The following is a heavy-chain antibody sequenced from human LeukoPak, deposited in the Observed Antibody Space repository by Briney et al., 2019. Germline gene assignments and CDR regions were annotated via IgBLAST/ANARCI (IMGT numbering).Heavy chain of an antibody. CDR1: GGSFSGYY. V-gene: IGHV4-34*01. CDR3: ASNERYDILTEHAFDI. J-gene: IGHJ3*02. D-gene: IGHD3-9*01. CDR2: INHSGST. Sequence: PSETLSLTCAVYGGSFSGYYWSWIRQPPGKGLEWIGEINHSGSTNYNPSLKSRVTISVDTSKNQFSLKLSSVTAADTAVYYCASNERYDILTEHAFDIWGQGTMVTVSS.